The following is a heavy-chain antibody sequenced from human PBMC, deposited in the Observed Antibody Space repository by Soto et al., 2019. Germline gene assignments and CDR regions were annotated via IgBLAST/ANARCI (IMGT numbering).Heavy chain of an antibody. J-gene: IGHJ4*02. CDR3: ARDHGGGGLTLEY. Sequence: GGSLRLSCTASGLIFSDYYMSWIRQAPGKGLEWVSDISNSGRITHHADSVEGRFTISRDNAKDSLYLQMNSLRPEDSAIYYCARDHGGGGLTLEYWGQGTLVTVSS. D-gene: IGHD3-16*01. V-gene: IGHV3-11*01. CDR2: ISNSGRIT. CDR1: GLIFSDYY.